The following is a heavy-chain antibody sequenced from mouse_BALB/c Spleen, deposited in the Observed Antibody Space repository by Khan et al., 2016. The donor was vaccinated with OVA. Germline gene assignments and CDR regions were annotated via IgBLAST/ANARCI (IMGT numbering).Heavy chain of an antibody. CDR1: GYTFTSYT. V-gene: IGHV1-4*01. Sequence: QMQLEESGAELARPGASVKMSCKASGYTFTSYTMHWVKQRPGQGLEWIGYINPSNSYTNYNQNFKDKATLTADKSSSTAYMQLSSLTSEDSAVYYCAREGAYYRSDGWFAYWGQGTLVTVSA. CDR2: INPSNSYT. CDR3: AREGAYYRSDGWFAY. J-gene: IGHJ3*01. D-gene: IGHD2-14*01.